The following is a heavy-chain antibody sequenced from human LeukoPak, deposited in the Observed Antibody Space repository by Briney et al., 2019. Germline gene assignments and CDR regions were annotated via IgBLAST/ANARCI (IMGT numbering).Heavy chain of an antibody. V-gene: IGHV4-59*01. Sequence: SETLSLTCTVSGGSISSYYWSWIRQPPGKGLERIGYIYYSGSTNYNPSLKSRVTISVDTSKNQFSLKLSSVTAADTAVYYCARGGSPRDLHFDYWGQGALVTVSS. CDR3: ARGGSPRDLHFDY. CDR1: GGSISSYY. CDR2: IYYSGST. D-gene: IGHD3-16*01. J-gene: IGHJ4*02.